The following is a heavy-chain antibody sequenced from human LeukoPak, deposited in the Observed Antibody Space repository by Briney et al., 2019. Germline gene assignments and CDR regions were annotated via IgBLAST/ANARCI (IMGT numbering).Heavy chain of an antibody. J-gene: IGHJ4*02. CDR2: IYATGSS. V-gene: IGHV4-61*02. D-gene: IGHD4-23*01. Sequence: SQTLSLTCTVSGGSISSGSYYWSWIRQPAGKGLEWIGRIYATGSSNYNPSLKSRVTMSVDTSKNHFSLKLTSVTAADTAVYYCARDPNDYGGESDCWAQGILVTVSS. CDR3: ARDPNDYGGESDC. CDR1: GGSISSGSYY.